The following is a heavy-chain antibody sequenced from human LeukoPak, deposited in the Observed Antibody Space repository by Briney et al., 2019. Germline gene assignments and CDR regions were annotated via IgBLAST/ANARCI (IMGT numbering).Heavy chain of an antibody. CDR2: IYYSGNT. D-gene: IGHD3-22*01. V-gene: IGHV4-30-4*08. CDR3: ARDSSGYSRLDY. CDR1: GGSIISGDYY. Sequence: SETLSLTCTVSGGSIISGDYYWSWTRQPPGKGLEWIGYIYYSGNTYYNPSLKSRVTISIDTSKNQFSLKLSSVTAADTAVYHCARDSSGYSRLDYWGQGTLATVSS. J-gene: IGHJ4*02.